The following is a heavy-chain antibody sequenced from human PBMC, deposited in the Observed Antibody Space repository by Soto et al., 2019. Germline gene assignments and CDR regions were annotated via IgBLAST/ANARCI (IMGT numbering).Heavy chain of an antibody. J-gene: IGHJ6*02. CDR1: GFTFSSYA. CDR3: AKDRDGAAAGPTKFYGMDV. D-gene: IGHD6-13*01. Sequence: EVQVVESGGGLVQPGGSLRLSCAASGFTFSSYAMSWVRQAPGKGLEWVSVISGSGDSTYYADSVRGRFTISRDNSKNTLYLQMNSLRAEDTAVYYCAKDRDGAAAGPTKFYGMDVWGQGTTVTVSS. V-gene: IGHV3-23*04. CDR2: ISGSGDST.